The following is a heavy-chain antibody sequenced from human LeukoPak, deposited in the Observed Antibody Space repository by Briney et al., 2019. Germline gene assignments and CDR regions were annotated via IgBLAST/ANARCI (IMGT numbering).Heavy chain of an antibody. CDR2: INPNSGGT. J-gene: IGHJ3*02. Sequence: ASVKVSCKASGYTFTGYYMHWVRQAPGQGLEWMGWINPNSGGTNYAQKFQGRVTMTRDTSISTAYMELSRLRSDDTAVYYCARAHSLYDYVWGSYKNDAFDIWGQGTMVTVSS. CDR3: ARAHSLYDYVWGSYKNDAFDI. V-gene: IGHV1-2*02. CDR1: GYTFTGYY. D-gene: IGHD3-16*01.